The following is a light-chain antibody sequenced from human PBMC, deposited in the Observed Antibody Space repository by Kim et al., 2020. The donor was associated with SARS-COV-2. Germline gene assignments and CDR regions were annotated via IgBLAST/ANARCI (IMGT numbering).Light chain of an antibody. V-gene: IGKV1D-16*01. CDR3: QQYNTYPLT. Sequence: DIQLTQSPSSLPASVGDRVTITCRASQNINDWLAWYQQKPDRAPKLLIYATTSLQTGVPLRFTGSGSGTEFTLTISSLQPEDFATYYCQQYNTYPLTFGGGTKVDIK. CDR1: QNINDW. CDR2: ATT. J-gene: IGKJ4*01.